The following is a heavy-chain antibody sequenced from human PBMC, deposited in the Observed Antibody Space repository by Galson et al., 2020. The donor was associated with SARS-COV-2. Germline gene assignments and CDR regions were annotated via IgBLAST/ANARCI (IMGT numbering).Heavy chain of an antibody. CDR1: GFTFSNHG. CDR3: AKDRGDYHWYFDL. Sequence: GGSLRLSCAASGFTFSNHGMHWVRQAPGKGLEWVAGILYDENNKYFADSVKGRFTISRDNSMNTLYLQMNSLGGDDTAVYYCAKDRGDYHWYFDLWGRGTLVTVSS. CDR2: ILYDENNK. D-gene: IGHD4-17*01. V-gene: IGHV3-30*18. J-gene: IGHJ2*01.